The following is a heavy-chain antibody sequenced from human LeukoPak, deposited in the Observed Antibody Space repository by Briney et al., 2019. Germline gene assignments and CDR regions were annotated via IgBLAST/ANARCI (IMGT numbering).Heavy chain of an antibody. CDR2: IKQDGSEK. D-gene: IGHD3-3*01. CDR3: ARDRHPTDDSWSGYPAYFDY. J-gene: IGHJ4*02. CDR1: GFTFSSYW. Sequence: GGSLRLSCAASGFTFSSYWMSWVRQAPGKGLEWVANIKQDGSEKYYVDSVKGRFTISRDNAKNSLYLQMNSLRAEDTAVYYCARDRHPTDDSWSGYPAYFDYWGQGTLVTVSS. V-gene: IGHV3-7*01.